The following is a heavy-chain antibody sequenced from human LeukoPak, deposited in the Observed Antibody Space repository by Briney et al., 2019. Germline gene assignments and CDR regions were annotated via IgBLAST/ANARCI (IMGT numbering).Heavy chain of an antibody. CDR1: GYTFTSYY. V-gene: IGHV1-46*01. CDR3: ASPSGVVVPAASAFDI. J-gene: IGHJ3*02. CDR2: INPSGGST. Sequence: ASVKVSCKASGYTFTSYYMHWVRQAPGQGLEWMGIINPSGGSTSYAQKFQGRVTMTRDTSTSTVYMELSSLRSEDTAVYYCASPSGVVVPAASAFDIWGQGTMVTVSS. D-gene: IGHD2-2*01.